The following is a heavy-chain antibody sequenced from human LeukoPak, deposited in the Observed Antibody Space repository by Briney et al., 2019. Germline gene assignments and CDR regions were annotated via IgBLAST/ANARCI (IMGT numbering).Heavy chain of an antibody. J-gene: IGHJ4*02. Sequence: SETLSLTCTVSGGSINTYYWSWIRQSPVKGLEWIGYIYYSGSTDYNPSLKSRVTMSVDTSKNQFSLKLSSVTAADTAVYYCARAMEMATITADYWGQGTLVTVSS. CDR2: IYYSGST. V-gene: IGHV4-59*12. CDR3: ARAMEMATITADY. D-gene: IGHD5-24*01. CDR1: GGSINTYY.